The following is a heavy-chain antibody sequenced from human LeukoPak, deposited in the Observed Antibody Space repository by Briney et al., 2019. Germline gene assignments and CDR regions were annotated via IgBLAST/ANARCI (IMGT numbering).Heavy chain of an antibody. Sequence: GGSLRLSCAASGFSFSDYWMSWVRQAPGKGLEWVSYIGSSGSTIYHADSVKGRFTISRDNAKNSLYLQMNSLRAEDTAVYYCARADMVRGVIMTYWGQGTLVTVSS. CDR1: GFSFSDYW. J-gene: IGHJ4*02. V-gene: IGHV3-11*01. CDR2: IGSSGSTI. D-gene: IGHD3-10*01. CDR3: ARADMVRGVIMTY.